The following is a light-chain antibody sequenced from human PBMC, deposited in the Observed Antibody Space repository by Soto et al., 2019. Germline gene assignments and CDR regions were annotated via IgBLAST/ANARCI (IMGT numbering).Light chain of an antibody. J-gene: IGLJ3*02. V-gene: IGLV1-47*01. CDR1: SSNIGSNY. CDR3: AAWDASLSGVV. Sequence: QSVLTQPPSASGTPGQRVTISCSGSSSNIGSNYVYWYQQLPGTAPKLLIYRNNQRHSGVPDRFSGSKSGTSASLAISGLRSEDEANYYCAAWDASLSGVVFGGGTQLAVL. CDR2: RNN.